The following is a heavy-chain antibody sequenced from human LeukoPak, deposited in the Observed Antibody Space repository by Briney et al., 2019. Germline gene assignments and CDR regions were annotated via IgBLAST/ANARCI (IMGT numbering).Heavy chain of an antibody. CDR1: GFTFSSYA. J-gene: IGHJ5*02. V-gene: IGHV3-23*01. D-gene: IGHD3-10*01. CDR2: ISGSGGST. CDR3: ARDKDDYGSGNHWFDP. Sequence: GGSLRLSCAASGFTFSSYAMSWVRQAPGKGLEWVSAISGSGGSTYYADSVKGRFTISRDNAKNSLYLQINSLRAEDTAVYYCARDKDDYGSGNHWFDPWGQGTLVTVSS.